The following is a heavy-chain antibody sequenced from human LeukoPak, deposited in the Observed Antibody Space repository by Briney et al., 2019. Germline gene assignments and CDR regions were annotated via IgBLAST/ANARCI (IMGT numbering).Heavy chain of an antibody. D-gene: IGHD1-26*01. CDR1: GFVFGDCA. CDR3: TRESGSRCYTTNWFDP. J-gene: IGHJ5*02. V-gene: IGHV3-49*04. CDR2: IRGKAYGETT. Sequence: GGSLRLSCTASGFVFGDCAMSWVRQAPGKGLEWVGLIRGKAYGETTEYAASVKGKFTISRDDSRSIAYLQMNNLKSEDTAIYYCTRESGSRCYTTNWFDPWGQGTLVTVSS.